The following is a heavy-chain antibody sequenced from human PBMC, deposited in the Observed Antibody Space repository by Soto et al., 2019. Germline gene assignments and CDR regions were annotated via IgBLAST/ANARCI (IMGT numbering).Heavy chain of an antibody. CDR3: ARAPLGYCSGGSCYVPLNWFDP. V-gene: IGHV4-61*01. J-gene: IGHJ5*02. CDR2: IYYSGST. D-gene: IGHD2-15*01. CDR1: GGSVSSGSYY. Sequence: PSETLSLTCTVSGGSVSSGSYYWSWIRQPPGKGLEWIGYIYYSGSTNYNPSLKSRVTISVDTSKNQFSLKLSSVTAADTAVYYCARAPLGYCSGGSCYVPLNWFDPWGQGTLVTVS.